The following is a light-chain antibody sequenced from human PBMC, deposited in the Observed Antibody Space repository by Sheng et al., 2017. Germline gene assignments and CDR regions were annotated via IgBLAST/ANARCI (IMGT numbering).Light chain of an antibody. CDR2: DVS. J-gene: IGLJ3*02. Sequence: QSALTQPASVSGSPGQSITISCTGTSSDVGGYNYVSWYQQYPGKVPKLMIYDVSNRPSGVSSRFSGSKSGNTASLTISGLQAEDEADYYCSSYTRSSTWVFGGGTKLTVL. CDR1: SSDVGGYNY. V-gene: IGLV2-14*03. CDR3: SSYTRSSTWV.